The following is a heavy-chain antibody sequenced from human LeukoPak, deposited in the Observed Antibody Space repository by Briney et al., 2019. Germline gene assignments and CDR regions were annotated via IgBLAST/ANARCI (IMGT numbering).Heavy chain of an antibody. CDR1: GFTFSNVW. J-gene: IGHJ4*02. CDR3: TTDHFA. CDR2: IKSLTDGGTT. D-gene: IGHD2/OR15-2a*01. V-gene: IGHV3-15*01. Sequence: PGGSLRLSCAASGFTFSNVWMSWVRQAPGKGLEWVGRIKSLTDGGTTEYPAPVKGRFTISRDDSENTLYPQMNDLKIEDTAVYYCTTDHFAWGQGTLVTVSS.